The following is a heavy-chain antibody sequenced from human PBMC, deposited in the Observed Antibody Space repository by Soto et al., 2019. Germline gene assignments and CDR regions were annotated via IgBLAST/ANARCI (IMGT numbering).Heavy chain of an antibody. D-gene: IGHD4-17*01. CDR1: GYTFTSYG. CDR3: ARDRTTVVTPSWFDP. Sequence: ASVKVSCKASGYTFTSYGISWVRQAPGQGLEWMGWISAYNGNTNYAQKLKGRVTMTTDTSTSTAYMELRSLRSDDTAVYYCARDRTTVVTPSWFDPWGQGTLVTVSS. CDR2: ISAYNGNT. V-gene: IGHV1-18*01. J-gene: IGHJ5*02.